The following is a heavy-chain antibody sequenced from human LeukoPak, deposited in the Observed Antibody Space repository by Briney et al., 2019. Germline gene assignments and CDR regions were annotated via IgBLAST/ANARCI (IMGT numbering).Heavy chain of an antibody. CDR2: IIPILGIA. J-gene: IGHJ4*02. V-gene: IGHV1-69*04. Sequence: SVKVSCKAPGGTFSSYAISWVRQAPGQGLEWMGRIIPILGIANYAQKFQGRVTITADKSTSTAYMELSSLRSEDTAVYYCARTLAVAGTSGGFDYWGQGTLVTVSS. CDR3: ARTLAVAGTSGGFDY. CDR1: GGTFSSYA. D-gene: IGHD6-19*01.